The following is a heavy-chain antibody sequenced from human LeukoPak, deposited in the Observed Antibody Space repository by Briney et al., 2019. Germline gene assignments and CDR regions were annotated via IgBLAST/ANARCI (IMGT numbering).Heavy chain of an antibody. Sequence: GGSLRLSCAASGFTFSSCAMHWVRQAPGKGLEYVSAISSNGGSTYYANSVKGRFTISRDNSKNTLYLQMGSLRAEDMAVYYCASALPPGYYDGSSLNNWFDPWGQGSLVTVSS. J-gene: IGHJ5*02. CDR3: ASALPPGYYDGSSLNNWFDP. CDR1: GFTFSSCA. CDR2: ISSNGGST. D-gene: IGHD3-22*01. V-gene: IGHV3-64*01.